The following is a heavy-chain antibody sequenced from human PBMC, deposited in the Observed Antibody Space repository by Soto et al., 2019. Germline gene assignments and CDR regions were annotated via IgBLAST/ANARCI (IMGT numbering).Heavy chain of an antibody. Sequence: EVQLVESGGGLLQPGGSLRLSCAASGFTFSDHYMDWVRQAPGKGLEWVGRTRNKANSYTTEYAASVKGRFTISRDDSQYSLYLQMDSLKTEDTAVYYCAIIVVVPAALIGMDVWGEGTTVPVSS. CDR1: GFTFSDHY. V-gene: IGHV3-72*01. CDR3: AIIVVVPAALIGMDV. D-gene: IGHD2-2*01. J-gene: IGHJ6*04. CDR2: TRNKANSYTT.